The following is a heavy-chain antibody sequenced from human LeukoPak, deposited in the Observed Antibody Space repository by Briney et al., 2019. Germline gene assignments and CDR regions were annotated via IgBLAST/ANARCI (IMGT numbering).Heavy chain of an antibody. CDR3: ARIMRVDYGTYYFDY. J-gene: IGHJ4*02. V-gene: IGHV3-72*01. CDR1: GFIFSTYG. CDR2: ARNRRNGYST. D-gene: IGHD4/OR15-4a*01. Sequence: GGSLRLSCAASGFIFSTYGMHWVRQAPGKGLEWVGRARNRRNGYSTQYAASVKGRFTFSRDDSENTVYLQMNSLKTEDTAVYFCARIMRVDYGTYYFDYWGPGTLVTVSS.